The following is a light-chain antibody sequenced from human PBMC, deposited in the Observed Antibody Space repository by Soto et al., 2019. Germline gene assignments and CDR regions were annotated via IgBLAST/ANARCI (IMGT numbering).Light chain of an antibody. CDR2: VVI. Sequence: QTVLTQPASESGTPGQSMNIFCTGTSREVGAFNYVSLYQHHAGKPPKLMIFVVINRPLEVSIRFSGSKCCNTASLTISHLQPEDEADYYCSSYTTSNTRQIVFVTGTKVTVL. V-gene: IGLV2-14*03. J-gene: IGLJ1*01. CDR1: SREVGAFNY. CDR3: SSYTTSNTRQIV.